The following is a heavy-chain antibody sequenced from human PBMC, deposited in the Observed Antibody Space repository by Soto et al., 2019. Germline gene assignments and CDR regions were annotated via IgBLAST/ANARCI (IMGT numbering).Heavy chain of an antibody. CDR2: IYPGDSDT. D-gene: IGHD3-22*01. CDR3: ASYYYDSSGYYWVGAFDI. V-gene: IGHV5-51*01. Sequence: GESLKISCKGSGYSFTSYWIGWVRQMPGKGLEWVGIIYPGDSDTRYSPSFQGQVTISADKSISTAYLQWSSLKASDTAMYYCASYYYDSSGYYWVGAFDIWGQGTMVTVSS. CDR1: GYSFTSYW. J-gene: IGHJ3*02.